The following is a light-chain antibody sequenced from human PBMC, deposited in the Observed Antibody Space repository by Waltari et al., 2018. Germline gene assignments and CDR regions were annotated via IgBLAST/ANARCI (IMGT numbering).Light chain of an antibody. CDR1: QSLLHSNGNTY. CDR2: RVS. CDR3: MQALQTPPT. J-gene: IGKJ4*01. Sequence: DIVMTQTPLSLPVTPGEPASISCRSSQSLLHSNGNTYLYWYLQKPGQPPRLLIYRVSNRFSGVPDRFSGSGSGTDFTLKISRVEAEDVGVYYCMQALQTPPTFGGGTKVEIK. V-gene: IGKV2-29*02.